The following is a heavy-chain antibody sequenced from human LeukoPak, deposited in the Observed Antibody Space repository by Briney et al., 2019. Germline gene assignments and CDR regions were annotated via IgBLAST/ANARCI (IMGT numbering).Heavy chain of an antibody. D-gene: IGHD2-15*01. CDR3: ARGLYCSGGTCFKPLDF. Sequence: KPGGSLRLSCITSGFTFGDYYMTWVRQAPGRGLEWVSYIGTTTSYTNYADSVKGRFTISRDNAKNSLYLQMNSLGAEDTALYYCARGLYCSGGTCFKPLDFWGQGTQVTVSS. J-gene: IGHJ4*02. CDR1: GFTFGDYY. V-gene: IGHV3-11*06. CDR2: IGTTTSYT.